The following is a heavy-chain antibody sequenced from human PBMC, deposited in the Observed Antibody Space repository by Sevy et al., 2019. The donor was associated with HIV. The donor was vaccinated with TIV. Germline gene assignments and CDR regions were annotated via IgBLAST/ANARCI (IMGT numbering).Heavy chain of an antibody. J-gene: IGHJ5*02. Sequence: GGSLRLSCEASGFTFSSYEMNWVRQAPGKGLEWVSYISSSGTAIKYADSVKGRFTISRDNAKNSLYMQMNSLRAEDTAVYYCARVDANYDIGFVTWGQGTLVTVSS. CDR3: ARVDANYDIGFVT. V-gene: IGHV3-48*03. CDR1: GFTFSSYE. D-gene: IGHD3-22*01. CDR2: ISSSGTAI.